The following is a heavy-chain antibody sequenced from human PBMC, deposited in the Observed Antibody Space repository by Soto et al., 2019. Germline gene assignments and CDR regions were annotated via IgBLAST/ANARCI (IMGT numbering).Heavy chain of an antibody. J-gene: IGHJ4*02. CDR1: GFTFSSYG. CDR2: ISYDGSNK. Sequence: HPGGSLRLSCAASGFTFSSYGMHWVRQAPGKGLEWVAVISYDGSNKYYADSVKGRFTISRDNSKNTLYLQMNSLRAEDTAVYYCAKDASGSGNFDYWGQGTLVTVSS. D-gene: IGHD3-10*01. V-gene: IGHV3-30*18. CDR3: AKDASGSGNFDY.